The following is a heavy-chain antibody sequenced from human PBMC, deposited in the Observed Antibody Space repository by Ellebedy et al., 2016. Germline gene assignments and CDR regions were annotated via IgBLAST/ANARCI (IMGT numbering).Heavy chain of an antibody. J-gene: IGHJ3*02. Sequence: HTGGSLRLSCAASGFTFSSYWMHWVRQAPGKGLVWVSRINGDESSTSCADSVKGRFTISRDNAKNTLYLQMNSLRVEDTAVYYCAKDVSGYGAFDIWGQGTMVTVSS. CDR2: INGDESST. V-gene: IGHV3-74*01. D-gene: IGHD5-12*01. CDR1: GFTFSSYW. CDR3: AKDVSGYGAFDI.